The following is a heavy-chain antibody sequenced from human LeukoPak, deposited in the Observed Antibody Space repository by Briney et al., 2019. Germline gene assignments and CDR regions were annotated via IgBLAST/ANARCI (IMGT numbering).Heavy chain of an antibody. Sequence: SETLSLTCAVDASSLTSYYSSWIRQPPGKGLEWIGEINHSGSTNYNPSLKSRVTISVDTSKNQFSLKLNYVTAADTAVYYCAREEVVWGQGTLVTVSS. CDR2: INHSGST. D-gene: IGHD2-15*01. J-gene: IGHJ4*02. CDR1: ASSLTSYY. CDR3: AREEVV. V-gene: IGHV4-34*01.